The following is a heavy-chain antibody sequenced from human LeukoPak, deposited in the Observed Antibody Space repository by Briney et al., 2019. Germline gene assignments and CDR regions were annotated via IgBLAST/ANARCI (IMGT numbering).Heavy chain of an antibody. V-gene: IGHV3-30*02. CDR2: IRYDGSNK. J-gene: IGHJ4*02. CDR1: GFTFSSYG. Sequence: GGSPRLSCAASGFTFSSYGMHWVRQAPGKGLEWVAFIRYDGSNKYYADSVKGRFTISRDNSKNTLYLQMNSLRAEDTAVYYCTKGLEMATTLDYWGQGTLVTVSS. CDR3: TKGLEMATTLDY. D-gene: IGHD5-24*01.